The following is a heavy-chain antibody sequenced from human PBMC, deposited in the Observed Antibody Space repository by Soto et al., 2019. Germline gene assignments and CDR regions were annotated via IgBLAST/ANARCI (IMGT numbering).Heavy chain of an antibody. Sequence: SQTLSLPCALSGDSVSSNTASWNWIRQSPSRGLEWLGRTYFRSTWYNDYAVSVKSRIIINPDTSNNQFSLQLNSVTPEDTAVYFCAKGDNLGPKTGYAFDPWGQGIMVTVSS. D-gene: IGHD5-12*01. CDR3: AKGDNLGPKTGYAFDP. CDR1: GDSVSSNTAS. CDR2: TYFRSTWYN. V-gene: IGHV6-1*01. J-gene: IGHJ5*02.